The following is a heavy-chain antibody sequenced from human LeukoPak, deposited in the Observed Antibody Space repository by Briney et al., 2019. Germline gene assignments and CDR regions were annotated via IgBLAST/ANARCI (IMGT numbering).Heavy chain of an antibody. J-gene: IGHJ5*02. CDR1: GFTFSSYA. CDR2: ISGSGGST. Sequence: GGSLRLSCAASGFTFSSYAMSWVRQAPGKGLEWVSAISGSGGSTYYADSVKGRFTISRDNSKNTLYLQMNSLRAEDTAVYYCASIPLDIVVVPAARYNWFDPWGQGTLSPSPQ. D-gene: IGHD2-2*03. CDR3: ASIPLDIVVVPAARYNWFDP. V-gene: IGHV3-23*01.